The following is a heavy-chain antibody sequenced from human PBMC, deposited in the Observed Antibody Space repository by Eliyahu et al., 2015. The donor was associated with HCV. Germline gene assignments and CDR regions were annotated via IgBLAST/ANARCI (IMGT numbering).Heavy chain of an antibody. CDR2: FYHSGDT. V-gene: IGHV4-61*01. J-gene: IGHJ4*02. D-gene: IGHD1-26*01. CDR1: GDSVSXGNYY. CDR3: ARVALSGTINYYFDY. Sequence: QVQLQESGPGLVKPSETLSLTCTVSGDSVSXGNYYWSWIRQSPGRGLELIVYFYHSGDTKYXASLKSRVTISIDASKNQFSLKLTSVTAADSAVYYCARVALSGTINYYFDYWGQGTRVTVS.